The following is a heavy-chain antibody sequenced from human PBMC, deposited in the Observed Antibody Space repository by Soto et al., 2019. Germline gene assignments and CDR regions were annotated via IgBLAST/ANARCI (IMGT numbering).Heavy chain of an antibody. D-gene: IGHD3-16*02. CDR2: IKSTPDGGTT. J-gene: IGHJ4*02. V-gene: IGHV3-15*07. CDR1: GFTFSNAW. CDR3: IMMTFGGVIVQNTADY. Sequence: EVQLVESGGGLVKPGGSLRLSCAASGFTFSNAWMNWVRQAPGKGLEWVGRIKSTPDGGTTDYAAPVKGRFTISRDDSKNTLYLQMNSLKTEDTAVYYGIMMTFGGVIVQNTADYWGQGTLVTVSS.